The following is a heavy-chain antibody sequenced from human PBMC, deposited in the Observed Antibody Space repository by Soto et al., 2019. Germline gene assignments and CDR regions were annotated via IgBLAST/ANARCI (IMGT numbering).Heavy chain of an antibody. CDR1: GYTFTIYW. CDR3: ARPANTVADHFDL. CDR2: IYPSDSDT. D-gene: IGHD4-17*01. J-gene: IGHJ4*02. V-gene: IGHV5-51*01. Sequence: LGESLKISCQVSGYTFTIYWIGWVRQMPGKGLEWMGIIYPSDSDTRYSPSFQGQVTISADQSINTAYPQWDSLKASDTAIYYCARPANTVADHFDLWGQGTPVTVSS.